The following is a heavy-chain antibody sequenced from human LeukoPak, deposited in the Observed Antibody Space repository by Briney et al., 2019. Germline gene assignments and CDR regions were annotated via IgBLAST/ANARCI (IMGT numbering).Heavy chain of an antibody. J-gene: IGHJ4*02. D-gene: IGHD6-6*01. CDR2: MNPNSGNT. CDR3: ARLPKYSRPLDY. CDR1: GYTFSSYD. V-gene: IGHV1-8*02. Sequence: ASVKVSCKASGYTFSSYDINWVRQATGQGLEWMGWMNPNSGNTAYAQKFQGRVTMSRDTSISTAYMELSSLRSEDTAVYYCARLPKYSRPLDYWGQGTLVTVSP.